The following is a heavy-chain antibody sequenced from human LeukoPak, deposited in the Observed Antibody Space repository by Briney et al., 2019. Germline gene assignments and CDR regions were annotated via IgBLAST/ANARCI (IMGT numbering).Heavy chain of an antibody. CDR2: IYNSGVT. V-gene: IGHV4-61*08. CDR3: ARGGPPMTIFGVPNAHGFDP. Sequence: SQTLSLTCTVSGGSISSGGYYWSWIRQPPGKGLEWIAYIYNSGVTNYNPSLKSRVTISVDTSKDQFSLKLSSVTAADSAVYYCARGGPPMTIFGVPNAHGFDPWGLGIVVTVSS. J-gene: IGHJ5*02. D-gene: IGHD3-3*01. CDR1: GGSISSGGYY.